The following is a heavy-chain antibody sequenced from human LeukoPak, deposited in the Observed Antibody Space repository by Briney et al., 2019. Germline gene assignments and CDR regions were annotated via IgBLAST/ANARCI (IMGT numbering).Heavy chain of an antibody. CDR2: TYYRSKWYN. J-gene: IGHJ4*02. CDR1: GDSVSSNSAA. V-gene: IGHV6-1*01. CDR3: ARGPSFDY. Sequence: SQTLPLTCAISGDSVSSNSAAWSRIRQSPSRGLEWLGRTYYRSKWYNDYAESVKSRITINADTSKNQFSLQLNSVTPEDTPVYFCARGPSFDYWGQGTLVTVSS.